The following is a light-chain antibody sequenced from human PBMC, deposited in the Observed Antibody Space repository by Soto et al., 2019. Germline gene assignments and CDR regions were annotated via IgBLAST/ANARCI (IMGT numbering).Light chain of an antibody. CDR3: QQYNSYSFWT. CDR1: QGIDMF. CDR2: DAS. Sequence: DIQMTQSPSSLSASVGDRVTITCQASQGIDMFLNWFQQKPGKAPKLLIYDASSLESGVPSRFSGSGSGTEFTLTISSLQPDDFATYYCQQYNSYSFWTFGQGTKVDIK. V-gene: IGKV1-5*01. J-gene: IGKJ1*01.